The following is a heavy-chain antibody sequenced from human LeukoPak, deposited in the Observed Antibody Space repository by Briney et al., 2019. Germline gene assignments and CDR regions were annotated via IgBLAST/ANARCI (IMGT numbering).Heavy chain of an antibody. CDR3: ARTRYCSGISCFYAN. CDR1: GFTFSRYA. J-gene: IGHJ4*02. Sequence: GGSLRLSCVATGFTFSRYAMTWVRQAPGKGLEWVSAINSGGNSTYYADSVKGRFTISRDNSKNTLYLQMSSLKAEDTAVYYCARTRYCSGISCFYANWGQGTLVTVSS. CDR2: INSGGNST. V-gene: IGHV3-23*01. D-gene: IGHD2-2*01.